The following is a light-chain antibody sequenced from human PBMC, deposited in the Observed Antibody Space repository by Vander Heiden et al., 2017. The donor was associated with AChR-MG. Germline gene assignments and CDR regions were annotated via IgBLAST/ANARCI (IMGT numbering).Light chain of an antibody. Sequence: TQAPATLSVSPGERATLSCRASQSVSNNFASCYQKPRRAARRLIICGSSSTTTGIPRWSGGGACRTFIPIIISRLAAEVAVVYYCQQYGSSMTFGLGTKVEIK. J-gene: IGKJ1*01. CDR2: GSS. CDR3: QQYGSSMT. V-gene: IGKV3-20*01. CDR1: QSVSNNF.